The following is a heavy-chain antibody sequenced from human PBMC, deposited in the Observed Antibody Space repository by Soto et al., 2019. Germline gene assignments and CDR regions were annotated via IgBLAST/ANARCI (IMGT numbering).Heavy chain of an antibody. D-gene: IGHD6-6*01. CDR1: GGSISSSSYY. Sequence: SETLSLTFTVSGGSISSSSYYWGWIRQPPGKGLEWIGSIYYSGSTYYNPSLKSRVTISVDTSKNQFSLKLSSVTAADTAVYYCARRYSISKSTGGVVDYWGQGTLVTVS. V-gene: IGHV4-39*01. CDR2: IYYSGST. CDR3: ARRYSISKSTGGVVDY. J-gene: IGHJ4*02.